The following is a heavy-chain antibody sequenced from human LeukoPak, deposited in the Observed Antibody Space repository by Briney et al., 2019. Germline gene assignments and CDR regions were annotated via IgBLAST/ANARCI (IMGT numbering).Heavy chain of an antibody. CDR1: GYSISSGYY. CDR3: ARDSGTTGEVKFDP. V-gene: IGHV4-38-2*02. Sequence: SETLSLTCTVSGYSISSGYYWGWIRQPPGKGLEWIGSIYHSGSTYNPSLKSRVTMSIDTSKNQFSLKLSFVTAADTAVYYCARDSGTTGEVKFDPWGQGALVTVSS. D-gene: IGHD3-10*01. J-gene: IGHJ5*02. CDR2: IYHSGST.